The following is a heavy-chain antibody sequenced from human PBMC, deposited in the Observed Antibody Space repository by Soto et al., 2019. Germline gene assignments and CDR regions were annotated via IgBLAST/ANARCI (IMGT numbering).Heavy chain of an antibody. D-gene: IGHD6-19*01. Sequence: PSETLSLTCAVSGYSISSCHYLGWIRQPPGKGLEWIGSIYHSGSTYYNPSLKSRVTISVDTSKNQFSLKLSSVTAADTAVYYCAGESSYSSGTGFDYWGQGTLVTVSS. CDR2: IYHSGST. CDR1: GYSISSCHY. V-gene: IGHV4-38-2*02. CDR3: AGESSYSSGTGFDY. J-gene: IGHJ4*02.